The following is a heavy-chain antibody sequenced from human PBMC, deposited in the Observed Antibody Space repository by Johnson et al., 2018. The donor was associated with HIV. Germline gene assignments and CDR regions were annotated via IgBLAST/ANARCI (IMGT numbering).Heavy chain of an antibody. V-gene: IGHV3-30*03. J-gene: IGHJ3*02. CDR2: ISHDGSNK. CDR1: GFTVSSNY. CDR3: ARDNFGGMIVVRGGAFDI. Sequence: QVQLVESGGGLVHPGGSLRLSCAASGFTVSSNYMSWVRQAPGKGLEWVAVISHDGSNKYYADSVKGRFTVSRDNSKNTLYLQMNSLRAEDTALYYCARDNFGGMIVVRGGAFDIWGQGTMVTVSS. D-gene: IGHD3-22*01.